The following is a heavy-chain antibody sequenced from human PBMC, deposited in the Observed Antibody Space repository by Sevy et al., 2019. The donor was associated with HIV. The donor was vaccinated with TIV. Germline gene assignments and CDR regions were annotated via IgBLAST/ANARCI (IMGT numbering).Heavy chain of an antibody. D-gene: IGHD3-22*01. Sequence: GGSLRLSCAASGFTVSSNYMSWVRQAPGKGLEWVSVIYAGDSPYYADSVKGRFTISRDNSKNTLYLQMNSLRAEDTAVYYCATHASDYDSTGYLERDAFDIWGQGTMVTVSS. J-gene: IGHJ3*02. CDR2: IYAGDSP. CDR3: ATHASDYDSTGYLERDAFDI. V-gene: IGHV3-53*01. CDR1: GFTVSSNY.